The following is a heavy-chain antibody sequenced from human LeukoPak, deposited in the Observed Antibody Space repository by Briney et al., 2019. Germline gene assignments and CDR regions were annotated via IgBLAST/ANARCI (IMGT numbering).Heavy chain of an antibody. CDR1: GFTFSRYS. V-gene: IGHV3-21*04. J-gene: IGHJ4*02. Sequence: GGSLRLSCAASGFTFSRYSMNWVRQAPGRGLEWVSSISNSSSYIYYTDSMKGRFTISRDNAKKALYLQMNGLRGEDTALYYCVRDRDYNLADAFDHWGQGTLVAVSS. CDR3: VRDRDYNLADAFDH. CDR2: ISNSSSYI. D-gene: IGHD5-24*01.